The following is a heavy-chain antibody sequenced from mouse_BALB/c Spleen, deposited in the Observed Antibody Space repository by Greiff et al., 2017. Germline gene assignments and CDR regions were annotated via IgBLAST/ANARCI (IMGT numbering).Heavy chain of an antibody. CDR3: ARWYQREVYAMDY. Sequence: EVKLMESGGDLVKPGGSLKLSCAASGFTFSSYGMSWVRQTPDKRLEWVATISSGGSYTYYPDSVQGRFTISRDNAKNTRYLQMSSLKSEDTAMYYCARWYQREVYAMDYWGQGTSVTVSS. CDR2: ISSGGSYT. D-gene: IGHD1-1*02. CDR1: GFTFSSYG. J-gene: IGHJ4*01. V-gene: IGHV5-6*01.